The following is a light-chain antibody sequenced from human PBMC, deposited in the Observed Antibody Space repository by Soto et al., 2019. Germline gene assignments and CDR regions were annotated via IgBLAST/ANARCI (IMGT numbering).Light chain of an antibody. V-gene: IGKV3-15*01. CDR3: QQYSNWPRT. CDR1: QSVSTN. Sequence: IVMTQSPATLSVSPGKRATPSCRASQSVSTNLAWYQLKPGQAPRLLIYGASTRATGIPARFSGSGSGTEFTLTITSLQSEDFAVYFCQQYSNWPRTFGQGTKV. J-gene: IGKJ1*01. CDR2: GAS.